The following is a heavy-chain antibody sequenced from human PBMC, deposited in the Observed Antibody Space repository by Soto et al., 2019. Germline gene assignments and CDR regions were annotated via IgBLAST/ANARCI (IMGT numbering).Heavy chain of an antibody. CDR2: IIPIFGTA. J-gene: IGHJ4*02. CDR3: ASGLGREMATIFYY. Sequence: QVQLVQSGAEVKKPGSSVKVSCKASGGTFSSYAISWVRQAPGQGLEWMGGIIPIFGTANYAQKFQGRVTITADKSTSTDYMELSSLRSEDTAVYYCASGLGREMATIFYYWGQGTLVTVSS. CDR1: GGTFSSYA. V-gene: IGHV1-69*06. D-gene: IGHD5-12*01.